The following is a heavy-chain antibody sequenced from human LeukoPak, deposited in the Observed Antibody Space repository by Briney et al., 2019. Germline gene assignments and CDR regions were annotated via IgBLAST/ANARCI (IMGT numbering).Heavy chain of an antibody. V-gene: IGHV4-59*11. CDR3: ARGGWSLGY. CDR1: GGSISSHY. J-gene: IGHJ4*02. CDR2: IYHSGST. D-gene: IGHD6-19*01. Sequence: SPSETLSLTCTVPGGSISSHYWSWIRQPPGKVLEWIGYIYHSGSTNYNPSLKSRVTISVDTSKNQFSLKLSSVAAADTAVYYCARGGWSLGYWGQGTLVTVSS.